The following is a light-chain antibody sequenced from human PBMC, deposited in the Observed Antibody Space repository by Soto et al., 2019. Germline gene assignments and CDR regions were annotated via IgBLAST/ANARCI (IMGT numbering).Light chain of an antibody. CDR2: GAS. Sequence: EIVLTQSPGTLSLSPGERATLSCRASQSVSSSYLAWYQQKPGQAPRLLLFGASSRATAIPDRFSGSGSGTDFTRTISRLEPEDFAVYYCQPYGSSRLFTFGPGTKVYIK. CDR3: QPYGSSRLFT. V-gene: IGKV3-20*01. CDR1: QSVSSSY. J-gene: IGKJ3*01.